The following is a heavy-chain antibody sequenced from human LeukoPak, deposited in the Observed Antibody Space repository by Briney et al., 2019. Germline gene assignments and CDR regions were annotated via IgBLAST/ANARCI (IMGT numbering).Heavy chain of an antibody. D-gene: IGHD5-12*01. CDR1: GFTFNTYG. CDR3: ARERDITSTAGYFQH. CDR2: IRYDGSNK. Sequence: PGGSLRLSCAASGFTFNTYGMHWVRQAPGKGLEWMAFIRYDGSNKYYADSVKGRFTISRENSKNTLYLQMNSLRPEDTAVYYCARERDITSTAGYFQHWGQGTLVTVSS. J-gene: IGHJ1*01. V-gene: IGHV3-30*02.